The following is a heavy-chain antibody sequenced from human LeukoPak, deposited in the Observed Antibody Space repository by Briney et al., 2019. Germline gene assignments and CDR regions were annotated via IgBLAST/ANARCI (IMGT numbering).Heavy chain of an antibody. Sequence: ASVKVSCKASGYTFTGYDMHWVRQAPGQGLEWMGWINPNSGGTNYAQKFQGRVTMTRDTSISTAYMQLSRLRSDDTAVYYCARVQRGPRDPATVFYYGGQGTLVTVSA. J-gene: IGHJ4*02. CDR2: INPNSGGT. D-gene: IGHD6-25*01. V-gene: IGHV1-2*02. CDR1: GYTFTGYD. CDR3: ARVQRGPRDPATVFYY.